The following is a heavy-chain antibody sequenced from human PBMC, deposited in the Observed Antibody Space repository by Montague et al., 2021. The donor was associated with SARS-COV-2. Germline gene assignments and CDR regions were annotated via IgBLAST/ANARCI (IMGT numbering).Heavy chain of an antibody. CDR2: FYSVGST. J-gene: IGHJ3*02. CDR3: ARETMTADAFDI. Sequence: SETLSLTCTVSGASFGSPYWGWIRQSPGKGLEWIGYFYSVGSTDYNPSLKSRATISRDTSKNQFSLKVRSVTAADTAVYYCARETMTADAFDIWGQGNMVIVSS. CDR1: GASFGSPY. V-gene: IGHV4-59*11. D-gene: IGHD1-14*01.